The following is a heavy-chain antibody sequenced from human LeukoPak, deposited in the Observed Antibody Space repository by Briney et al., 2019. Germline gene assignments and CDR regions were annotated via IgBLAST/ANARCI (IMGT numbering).Heavy chain of an antibody. Sequence: SETLSLTCSVSGASISSGSNYWGWIRQPPGKTLEWIGSIYYSGSTYYNPSLKSRVTLSVDTSKNQFSLKLSSVTAADTAVYYCARLGDKGYSSTWYKTVYYFDYWGQGTLVTVSS. CDR1: GASISSGSNY. J-gene: IGHJ4*02. V-gene: IGHV4-39*01. D-gene: IGHD6-13*01. CDR2: IYYSGST. CDR3: ARLGDKGYSSTWYKTVYYFDY.